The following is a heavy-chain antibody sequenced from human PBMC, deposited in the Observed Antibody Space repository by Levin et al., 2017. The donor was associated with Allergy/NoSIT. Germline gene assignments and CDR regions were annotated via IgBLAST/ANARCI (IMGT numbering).Heavy chain of an antibody. D-gene: IGHD7-27*01. Sequence: AGGSLRLSCAASGFTFSDYAMNWIRQAPGKGLEWISYVTSRSTLYYADSVKGRFTISRDNAMTSLYLQMNSLRAEDTAVYYCAKGGWGTVLDFWGQGTLVTVSS. J-gene: IGHJ4*02. CDR3: AKGGWGTVLDF. V-gene: IGHV3-69-1*02. CDR1: GFTFSDYA. CDR2: VTSRSTL.